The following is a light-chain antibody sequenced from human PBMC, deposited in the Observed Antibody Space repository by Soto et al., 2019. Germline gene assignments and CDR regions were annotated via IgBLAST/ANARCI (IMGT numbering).Light chain of an antibody. J-gene: IGLJ1*01. Sequence: QSALTQPASVTGSPGQSVTISCTGASTDIGGYNYVSWYQQHPGKAPKLMIYGVSYRPSGVSNRFSGSKSGNTASLTISGLQAEDEADYYCSSYTTTSNFYLFGAGTKVTVL. V-gene: IGLV2-14*03. CDR1: STDIGGYNY. CDR3: SSYTTTSNFYL. CDR2: GVS.